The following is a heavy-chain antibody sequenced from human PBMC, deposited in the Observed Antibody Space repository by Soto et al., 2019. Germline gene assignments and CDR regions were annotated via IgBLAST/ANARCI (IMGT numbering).Heavy chain of an antibody. V-gene: IGHV3-23*01. CDR2: ISGSDDST. J-gene: IGHJ4*02. Sequence: EVQLLESGGGLVQPGESLRLSCAASGFTFSSYAMSWVRQAPGKGLEWVSVISGSDDSTYYADSVKGLFTISRDNSKNTLYLKMTRLRAEDTAVYYCAKRSSSTTFDYWGQGTLVTVSS. CDR3: AKRSSSTTFDY. D-gene: IGHD6-6*01. CDR1: GFTFSSYA.